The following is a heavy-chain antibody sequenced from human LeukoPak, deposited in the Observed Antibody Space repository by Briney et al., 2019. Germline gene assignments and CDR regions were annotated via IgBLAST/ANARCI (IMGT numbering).Heavy chain of an antibody. Sequence: GGSLRLSCAASGFTVGSNYMSWVRQAPGKGLEWVSVIYSDGSTYYADSVKGRFTISRDNSKNTLYLQMNSLRAEDTAVYYCASRDYYDSSGYPDAFDIWGQGTMVIVSS. CDR2: IYSDGST. J-gene: IGHJ3*02. CDR3: ASRDYYDSSGYPDAFDI. CDR1: GFTVGSNY. V-gene: IGHV3-53*01. D-gene: IGHD3-22*01.